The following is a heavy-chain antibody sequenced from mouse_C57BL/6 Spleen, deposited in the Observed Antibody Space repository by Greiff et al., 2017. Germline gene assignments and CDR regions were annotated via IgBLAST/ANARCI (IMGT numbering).Heavy chain of an antibody. V-gene: IGHV1-77*01. D-gene: IGHD1-1*01. CDR1: GYTFTDYY. CDR2: IGPGSGST. CDR3: SRSPNYNGRSYHDY. J-gene: IGHJ2*01. Sequence: QVQLQQSGAELVKPGASVKISCKASGYTFTDYYINWVKQRPGQGLEWIGKIGPGSGSTYYNEKFKGKATLTADKSSSTADMQLSSLTSEDSAVYFCSRSPNYNGRSYHDYWGQGTTLTVAS.